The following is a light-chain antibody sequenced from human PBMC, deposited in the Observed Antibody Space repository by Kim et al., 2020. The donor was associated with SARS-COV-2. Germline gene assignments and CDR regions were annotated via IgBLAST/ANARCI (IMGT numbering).Light chain of an antibody. CDR2: DAS. CDR3: HQRSNWPPRLT. J-gene: IGKJ4*01. Sequence: IVLTQSPATLSLSPGERATLSCRASQSVSSYLAWYQQKPGQAPRLLIYDASNRATGIPARFSGSGSGTDFNLTISSLEPEDFAVYYGHQRSNWPPRLTFGGGTKVDIK. CDR1: QSVSSY. V-gene: IGKV3-11*01.